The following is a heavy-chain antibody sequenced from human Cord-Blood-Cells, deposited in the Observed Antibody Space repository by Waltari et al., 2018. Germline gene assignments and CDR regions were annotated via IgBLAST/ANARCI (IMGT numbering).Heavy chain of an antibody. V-gene: IGHV4-34*01. D-gene: IGHD3-10*01. CDR1: GGSFSGYY. Sequence: QVQLQQWGAGLLKRSETLSRTCAVYGGSFSGYYWSWIRQPPGKGLEWIGEINHSGSTNYNPSLKSRVTISVDTSKNQFSLKLSSVTAADTAVYYCASYYGSGSYYNDYWGQGTLVTVSS. CDR3: ASYYGSGSYYNDY. CDR2: INHSGST. J-gene: IGHJ4*02.